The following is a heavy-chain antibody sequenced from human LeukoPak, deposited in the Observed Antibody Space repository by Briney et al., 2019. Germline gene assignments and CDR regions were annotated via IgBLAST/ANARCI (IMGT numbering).Heavy chain of an antibody. D-gene: IGHD3-10*01. CDR2: INHSGST. Sequence: SETLSLTCAVYGGSFSGYYWSWIRQPPGKGLEWIGEINHSGSTNYNPSLKSRVTISVDTSKNQFSLKLSSVTAADTAVYYCARDHITMVRGVIMNNYYYYYYMDVWGKGTTVTISS. CDR3: ARDHITMVRGVIMNNYYYYYYMDV. CDR1: GGSFSGYY. J-gene: IGHJ6*03. V-gene: IGHV4-34*01.